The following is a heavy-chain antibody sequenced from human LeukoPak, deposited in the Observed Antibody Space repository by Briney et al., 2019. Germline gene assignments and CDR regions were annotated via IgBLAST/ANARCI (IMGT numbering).Heavy chain of an antibody. CDR1: GGSISSGDYY. CDR2: IYYSGIT. Sequence: SQTLSLXCTVSGGSISSGDYYWSWIRQPPGKGLEWIGYIYYSGITYYNPSLKSRLTISVDTSKNQFSLKLSSVTAADTAVYYCARQNSEYDILTGYLYGRWFDPWGQGTLVTVSS. CDR3: ARQNSEYDILTGYLYGRWFDP. J-gene: IGHJ5*02. D-gene: IGHD3-9*01. V-gene: IGHV4-30-4*08.